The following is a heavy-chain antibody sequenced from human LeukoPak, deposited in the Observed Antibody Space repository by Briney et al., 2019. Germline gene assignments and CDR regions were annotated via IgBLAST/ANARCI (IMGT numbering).Heavy chain of an antibody. CDR1: GFTVSSNY. CDR2: IYSGGST. D-gene: IGHD2-21*02. V-gene: IGHV3-53*01. J-gene: IGHJ4*02. CDR3: ASVVVTAIRDY. Sequence: GGSLRLSCAASGFTVSSNYMNWVRQAPGKGLEWVSVIYSGGSTYYADSVKGRFTISRDNSKNTLYLQMNSLRAEDTAIYYCASVVVTAIRDYWGQGTLVTVSS.